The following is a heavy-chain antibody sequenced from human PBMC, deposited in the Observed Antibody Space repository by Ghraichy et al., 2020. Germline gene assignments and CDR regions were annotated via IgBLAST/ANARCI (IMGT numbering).Heavy chain of an antibody. CDR1: GYTFTGNY. D-gene: IGHD5-18*01. J-gene: IGHJ4*02. V-gene: IGHV1-2*06. CDR2: NNPNSGGT. CDR3: ARDSYSYGRTYDY. Sequence: ASVKVSCKASGYTFTGNYMDWVRQAPGQGLEWMGRNNPNSGGTNYAQKFQGRVTMTRDTSISTAYMELSRLRSDDTAVYYCARDSYSYGRTYDYWGQGTLVTVSS.